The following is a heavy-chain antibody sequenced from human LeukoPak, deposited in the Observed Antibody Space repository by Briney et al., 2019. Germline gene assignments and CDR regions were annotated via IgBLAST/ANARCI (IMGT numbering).Heavy chain of an antibody. D-gene: IGHD4/OR15-4a*01. V-gene: IGHV1-18*01. J-gene: IGHJ4*02. Sequence: ASVKVSCETPGYTFINYGISWVRQAPGQGPEWMGWISGYNGNTNYVQKFQGRITMTTDTSTSTAYMELGSLRSDDTAVYYCARDLSLGRHEYGEPFDYWGQGTLVTVSS. CDR3: ARDLSLGRHEYGEPFDY. CDR2: ISGYNGNT. CDR1: GYTFINYG.